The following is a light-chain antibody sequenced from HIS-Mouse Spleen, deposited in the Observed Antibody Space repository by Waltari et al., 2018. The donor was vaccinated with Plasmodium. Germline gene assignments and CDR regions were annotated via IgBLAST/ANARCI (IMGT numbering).Light chain of an antibody. CDR1: QSVSSN. J-gene: IGKJ2*01. V-gene: IGKV3-15*01. CDR2: GAS. Sequence: EIVMTQSPATLSVSPGERATLSCRASQSVSSNLAWYQQKPGQAPRLLIYGASTSATGIPARFSGIWSCTEFTLTISSIQSEVFAVYFCQQYNNWPYTFGQGTKLEIK. CDR3: QQYNNWPYT.